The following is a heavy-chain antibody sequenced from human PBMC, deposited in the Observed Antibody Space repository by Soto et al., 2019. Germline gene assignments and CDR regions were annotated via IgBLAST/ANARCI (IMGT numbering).Heavy chain of an antibody. J-gene: IGHJ5*02. CDR1: CGSISIVTDY. Sequence: SETLSLTCDVSCGSISIVTDYWGWIRQPPGKCLEWIGYIYHIGIXXYNPSLKXXVTISVDRSNXQFSLXLISVTAADTAVYYCARVPGPWRQGTLVTVSS. CDR2: IYHIGIX. V-gene: IGHV4-30-2*01. CDR3: ARVPGP.